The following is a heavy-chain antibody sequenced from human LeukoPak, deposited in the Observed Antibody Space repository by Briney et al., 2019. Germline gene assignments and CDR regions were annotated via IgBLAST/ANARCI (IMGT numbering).Heavy chain of an antibody. CDR3: ARRGIAAAGTGGYYYYGMDV. Sequence: SETLSLTCAVYGGSFSGYYWSWIRQSPGEGLEWIGEINHSGSTNYNPSLKSRVTISVDTSKNQLSLKLSSVTAADTAVYYCARRGIAAAGTGGYYYYGMDVWGQGTTVTVSS. J-gene: IGHJ6*02. V-gene: IGHV4-34*01. CDR1: GGSFSGYY. D-gene: IGHD6-13*01. CDR2: INHSGST.